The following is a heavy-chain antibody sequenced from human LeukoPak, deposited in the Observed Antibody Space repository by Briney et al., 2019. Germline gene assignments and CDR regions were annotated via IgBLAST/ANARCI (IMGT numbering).Heavy chain of an antibody. D-gene: IGHD6-13*01. CDR2: IIPIFGTA. Sequence: SVKVSCKASGYTFTGYYMLWVRQAPGQGLEWMGRIIPIFGTANYAQKFQGRVTITTDESTCTAYMELSSLRSEDTAVYYCARGVLGSAAGQFDPWGQGTLVTVSS. V-gene: IGHV1-69*05. CDR3: ARGVLGSAAGQFDP. CDR1: GYTFTGYY. J-gene: IGHJ5*02.